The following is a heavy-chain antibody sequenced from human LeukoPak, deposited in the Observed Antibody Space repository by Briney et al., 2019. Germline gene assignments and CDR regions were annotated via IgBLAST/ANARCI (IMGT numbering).Heavy chain of an antibody. CDR2: INHSGST. J-gene: IGHJ4*02. V-gene: IGHV4-34*01. Sequence: SETLSLTCAVYGGSFSGYYWSWIRQPPGKGLAWIGEINHSGSTNYNPSLKSRVTISVDTSKNQFSLKLSSVTAADTAVYYCASAINRTVTPWSDYWGQGTLVTVSS. D-gene: IGHD4-17*01. CDR1: GGSFSGYY. CDR3: ASAINRTVTPWSDY.